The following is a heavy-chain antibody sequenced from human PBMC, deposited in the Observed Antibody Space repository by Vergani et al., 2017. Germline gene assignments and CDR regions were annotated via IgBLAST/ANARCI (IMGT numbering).Heavy chain of an antibody. D-gene: IGHD4-11*01. Sequence: QVQLQQWGAGLLKPSETLSLTCAVYGGSFSGYYWSWIRQPPGKGLEWIGEINHSGSTNYNPSLKSRVTIAVDTSKNQFSLKLSSVTAADTAVYSCARGVTTVTTLSGKKSKPYYYYYMDVWGKGTTVTVSS. V-gene: IGHV4-34*01. J-gene: IGHJ6*03. CDR2: INHSGST. CDR1: GGSFSGYY. CDR3: ARGVTTVTTLSGKKSKPYYYYYMDV.